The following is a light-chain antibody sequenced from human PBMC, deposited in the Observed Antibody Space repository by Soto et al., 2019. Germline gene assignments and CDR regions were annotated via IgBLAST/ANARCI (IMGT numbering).Light chain of an antibody. CDR3: QQYDGSPPIT. CDR1: QSVSSSY. J-gene: IGKJ5*01. Sequence: EIVLTQSPGTLSLSPGERATLSCRASQSVSSSYLAWYQQKPGQAPRLLIYGAYSRSTGIPGRFSGSGSGTDFTLTISRLEAEDVPVYYFQQYDGSPPITFGQGTRLEIK. CDR2: GAY. V-gene: IGKV3-20*01.